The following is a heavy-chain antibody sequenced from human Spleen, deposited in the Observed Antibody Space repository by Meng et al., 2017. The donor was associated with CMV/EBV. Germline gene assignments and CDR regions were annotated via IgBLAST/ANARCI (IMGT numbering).Heavy chain of an antibody. CDR1: FTFSNYA. J-gene: IGHJ4*02. V-gene: IGHV3-23*01. CDR2: ISYSGGST. CDR3: ARDKLEYCSGGSCLVSLY. Sequence: FTFSNYAMTWVRQAPGKGLEWVSTISYSGGSTYYADSVKGRFTISRDNSKNTLYLQVNSLRVEDTAVYYCARDKLEYCSGGSCLVSLYWGQGTLVTVSS. D-gene: IGHD2-15*01.